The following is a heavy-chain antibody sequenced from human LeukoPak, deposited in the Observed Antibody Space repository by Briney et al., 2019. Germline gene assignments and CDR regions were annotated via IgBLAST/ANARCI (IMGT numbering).Heavy chain of an antibody. J-gene: IGHJ3*02. CDR3: ARLGYSYGLAFDI. CDR2: IYYSGST. D-gene: IGHD5-18*01. Sequence: LSETLSLTCTVSGGSISSYYWSWSRQPPGKGLEWIGYIYYSGSTNYNPSLKSRVTISVDTSKNQFSLKLSSVTAADTAVYYCARLGYSYGLAFDIWGQGTMVTVSS. CDR1: GGSISSYY. V-gene: IGHV4-59*01.